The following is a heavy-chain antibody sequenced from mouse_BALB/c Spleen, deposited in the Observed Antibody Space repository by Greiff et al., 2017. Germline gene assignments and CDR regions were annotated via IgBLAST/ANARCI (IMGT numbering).Heavy chain of an antibody. Sequence: VQLQQSGAELVRPGSSVKISCKASGYAFSSYWMNWVKQRPGQGLEWIGQIYPGDGDTNYNGKFKGKATLTADKSSSTAYMQLSSLTSEDSAVYFCARSYDYVFDYWGQGTTLTVSS. CDR2: IYPGDGDT. J-gene: IGHJ2*01. D-gene: IGHD2-4*01. V-gene: IGHV1-80*01. CDR1: GYAFSSYW. CDR3: ARSYDYVFDY.